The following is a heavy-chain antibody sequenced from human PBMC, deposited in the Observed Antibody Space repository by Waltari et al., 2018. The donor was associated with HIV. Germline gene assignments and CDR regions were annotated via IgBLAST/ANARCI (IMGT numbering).Heavy chain of an antibody. CDR2: ISYDGRNK. CDR1: GFIFSSEA. V-gene: IGHV3-30*04. CDR3: ARDAAPPEY. Sequence: QVQLVESGGGVVQPGRSLSLSCSVSGFIFSSEAMHWVRQAPGKGLEWVAAISYDGRNKLYADSVKGRFTISRDNSKNTVYVEMSSLSPEDTAVYFCARDAAPPEYWGQGTLVTVSS. J-gene: IGHJ4*02.